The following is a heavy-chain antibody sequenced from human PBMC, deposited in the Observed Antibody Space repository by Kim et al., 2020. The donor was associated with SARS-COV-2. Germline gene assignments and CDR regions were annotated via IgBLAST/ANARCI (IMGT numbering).Heavy chain of an antibody. Sequence: GGSLRLSCAASGFTFSSYAMHWVCQAPGKGLEWVAVISYDGSNKYYADSVKGRFTISRDNSRNTLYLQMNSLRAEYTAVYYCARDSATVTTKGVRTEYY. D-gene: IGHD4-17*01. CDR3: ARDSATVTTKGVRTEYY. J-gene: IGHJ6*01. CDR1: GFTFSSYA. V-gene: IGHV3-30-3*01. CDR2: ISYDGSNK.